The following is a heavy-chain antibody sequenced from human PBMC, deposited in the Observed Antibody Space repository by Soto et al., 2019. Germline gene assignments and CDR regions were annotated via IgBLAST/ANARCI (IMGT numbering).Heavy chain of an antibody. CDR3: ARNGGPTPITPDYFEH. CDR1: GGSINNYF. CDR2: ISYSGIA. Sequence: PSETLSLTCSVSGGSINNYFWYWLWLSPGKGLEWIGYISYSGIARYNSSLYRRATMSADTSKSQDHLTLKSVTAADAAAYYCARNGGPTPITPDYFEHWGHGAVVTVSS. D-gene: IGHD2-8*01. J-gene: IGHJ1*01. V-gene: IGHV4-59*01.